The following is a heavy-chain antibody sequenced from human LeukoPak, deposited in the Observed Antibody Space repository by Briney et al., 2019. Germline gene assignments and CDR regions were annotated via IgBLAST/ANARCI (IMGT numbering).Heavy chain of an antibody. J-gene: IGHJ4*02. CDR3: ARGGATSKYYFDY. CDR2: INPNSGGT. Sequence: GASVKVSCKASVYTFTNFYIHWVRQAPGQGLEWMGWINPNSGGTNYAQKFQGRVTMTRDTSISTAYMELSRLRSDDTAVYYCARGGATSKYYFDYWGQGTLVTVSS. CDR1: VYTFTNFY. D-gene: IGHD2-2*01. V-gene: IGHV1-2*02.